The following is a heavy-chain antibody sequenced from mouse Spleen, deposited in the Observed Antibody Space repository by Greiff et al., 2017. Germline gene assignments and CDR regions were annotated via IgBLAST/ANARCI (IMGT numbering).Heavy chain of an antibody. CDR1: GFTFTDYY. CDR2: IRNKANGYTT. D-gene: IGHD2-1*01. Sequence: EVKLMESGGGLVQPGGSLRLSCATSGFTFTDYYMSWVRQPPGKALEWLGFIRNKANGYTTEYSASVKGRFTISRDNSQSILYLQMNTLRAEDSATYYCARKGVTYYFDYWGQGTTLTVSS. CDR3: ARKGVTYYFDY. J-gene: IGHJ2*01. V-gene: IGHV7-3*02.